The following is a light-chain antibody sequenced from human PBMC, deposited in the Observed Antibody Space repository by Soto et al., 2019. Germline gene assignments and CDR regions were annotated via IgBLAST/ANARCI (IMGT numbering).Light chain of an antibody. J-gene: IGKJ1*01. CDR1: QDINIY. V-gene: IGKV4-1*01. CDR2: WAS. Sequence: DIQMTQSPSSLFASVGDRVTITCQATQDINIYLNWYQQKPGQPPKLLIYWASTRESGVPDRFSGSGSGTDFTLTISSLQAEDVAVYYCHQYYSTPRTFGQGTRVEIK. CDR3: HQYYSTPRT.